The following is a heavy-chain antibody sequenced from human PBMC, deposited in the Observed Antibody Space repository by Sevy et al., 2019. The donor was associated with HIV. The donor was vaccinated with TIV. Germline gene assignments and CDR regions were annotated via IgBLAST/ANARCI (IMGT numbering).Heavy chain of an antibody. CDR3: GRSVGTGNYFDY. D-gene: IGHD2-21*02. V-gene: IGHV4-59*13. Sequence: SETLSLTCTVSGGSMTSYYWNWIRQPPGKGLGWIGFSYYSGSTNYNPSLKSKITMSVDTSKNRFFLTLISVTAADTAVYHCGRSVGTGNYFDYWGQGALVTVSS. CDR2: SYYSGST. CDR1: GGSMTSYY. J-gene: IGHJ4*02.